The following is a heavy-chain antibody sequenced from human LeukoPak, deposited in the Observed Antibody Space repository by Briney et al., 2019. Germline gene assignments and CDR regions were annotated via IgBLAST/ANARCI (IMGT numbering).Heavy chain of an antibody. CDR2: IKSNADGGTT. CDR1: GFIFGDAW. Sequence: PGGSLRLSCAASGFIFGDAWMSWVRQAPGKGLEWVGRIKSNADGGTTNYSAPVQGRFSISRDDSQNTLYLQMNSLKTEDTAVYYCTRDRGYSYGYGDYWGQGTLVAVSS. J-gene: IGHJ4*02. D-gene: IGHD5-18*01. V-gene: IGHV3-15*06. CDR3: TRDRGYSYGYGDY.